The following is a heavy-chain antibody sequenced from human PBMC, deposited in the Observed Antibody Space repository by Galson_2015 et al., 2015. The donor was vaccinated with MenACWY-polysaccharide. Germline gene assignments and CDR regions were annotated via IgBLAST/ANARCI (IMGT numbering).Heavy chain of an antibody. J-gene: IGHJ4*02. CDR2: LFPGDSDT. V-gene: IGHV5-51*01. Sequence: QSGAEVKRPGESLKISCTGSGYSFPSYWIGWVRQMPGKGLEWMGVLFPGDSDTRYSQSFQGQVTISADKFISTAYLQWSSLKASDTAMYYCARPSYSSSWNPFDYWGQGTLVTVSS. D-gene: IGHD6-13*01. CDR1: GYSFPSYW. CDR3: ARPSYSSSWNPFDY.